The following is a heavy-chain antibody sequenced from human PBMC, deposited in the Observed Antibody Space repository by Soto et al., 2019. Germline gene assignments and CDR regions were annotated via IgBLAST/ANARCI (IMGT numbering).Heavy chain of an antibody. CDR2: ISGYDGNT. CDR3: ARDRASGWYEVGDY. Sequence: ASVKVSGKASGYTFTSDGISWVRQAPGQGLEWMGWISGYDGNTKYAHKLQGRVTMTTDTSTSTAYMELRSLRSDDTAVYYCARDRASGWYEVGDYWGQGTLDTVSS. D-gene: IGHD6-19*01. V-gene: IGHV1-18*01. CDR1: GYTFTSDG. J-gene: IGHJ4*02.